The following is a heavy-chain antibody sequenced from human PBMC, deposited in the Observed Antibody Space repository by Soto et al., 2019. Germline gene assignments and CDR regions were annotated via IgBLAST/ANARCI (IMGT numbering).Heavy chain of an antibody. J-gene: IGHJ3*02. V-gene: IGHV1-69*02. CDR3: ARVYDYEDSSGPQGDAFDS. Sequence: GASVKVSCKASGGTFSSYTISWVRQAPGQGLEWMGRIIPILGIANYAQKFQGRVTMTGDTSTSTAYMELSSLRSEDTAVYYCARVYDYEDSSGPQGDAFDSWGQGTMVTVSS. CDR1: GGTFSSYT. D-gene: IGHD3-22*01. CDR2: IIPILGIA.